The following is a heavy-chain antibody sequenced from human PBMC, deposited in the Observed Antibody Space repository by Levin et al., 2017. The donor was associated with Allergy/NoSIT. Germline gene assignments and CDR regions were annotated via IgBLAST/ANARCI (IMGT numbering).Heavy chain of an antibody. CDR3: ARSARRVSFGLELPFDGLDV. V-gene: IGHV3-11*01. Sequence: GGSLRLSCAASGFTFSDYYMSWLRQAPGKGLEWVSYITSGGFTFYYADSVKGRFTISRDNAKNSLYLQMNSLRAEDTAVYYCARSARRVSFGLELPFDGLDVWGQGTTVTVSS. CDR1: GFTFSDYY. D-gene: IGHD3/OR15-3a*01. CDR2: ITSGGFTF. J-gene: IGHJ6*02.